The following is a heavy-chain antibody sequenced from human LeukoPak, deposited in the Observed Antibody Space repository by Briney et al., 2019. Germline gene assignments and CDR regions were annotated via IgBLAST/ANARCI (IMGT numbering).Heavy chain of an antibody. CDR2: ISGSGGST. CDR3: AKDRVMIVVVTIDY. J-gene: IGHJ4*02. CDR1: GFTFSSYA. V-gene: IGHV3-23*01. D-gene: IGHD3-22*01. Sequence: GGSLRLSCAASGFTFSSYAMSWVRQAPGKGLEWVSAISGSGGSTYYADSVKGRFTISRDNSKNTLYLQMNSPRAEDTAVYYCAKDRVMIVVVTIDYWGQGTLVTVSS.